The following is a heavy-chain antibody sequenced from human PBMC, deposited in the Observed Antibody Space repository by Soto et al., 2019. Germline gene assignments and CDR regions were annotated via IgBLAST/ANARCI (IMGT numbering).Heavy chain of an antibody. D-gene: IGHD1-26*01. CDR1: GFTFSRYG. J-gene: IGHJ4*02. V-gene: IGHV3-30*18. Sequence: QVQLVESGGGVVQPGRSLRLSCAASGFTFSRYGMHWVRQAPGKGLEWVARISHDGNNRFYADSVKGRFTIPRDNSKDTLYLQVNSLRPEDTAVFYCAKEEYRGSSFDHWGQGALVTVSS. CDR3: AKEEYRGSSFDH. CDR2: ISHDGNNR.